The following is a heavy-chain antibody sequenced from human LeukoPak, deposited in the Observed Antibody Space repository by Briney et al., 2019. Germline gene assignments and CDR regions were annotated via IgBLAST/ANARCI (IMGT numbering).Heavy chain of an antibody. CDR3: AREYSSSNKAHYFDY. Sequence: ASVKVSCKASGYTFTSYGISWVRQAPGQGLEWMGWISAYNGNTNYAQKLQGRVTMTTDTSTSTAYMELRSLRSDDTAVYYCAREYSSSNKAHYFDYWGQGTLVTVSS. J-gene: IGHJ4*02. CDR1: GYTFTSYG. V-gene: IGHV1-18*01. D-gene: IGHD6-6*01. CDR2: ISAYNGNT.